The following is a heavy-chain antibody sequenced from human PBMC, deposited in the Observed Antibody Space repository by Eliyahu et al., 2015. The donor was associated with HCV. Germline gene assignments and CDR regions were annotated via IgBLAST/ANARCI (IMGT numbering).Heavy chain of an antibody. CDR3: ARGSSATYNYWTGYNWFDP. CDR1: GGXFSGYY. CDR2: INHXGST. D-gene: IGHD3/OR15-3a*01. J-gene: IGHJ5*02. Sequence: QVQLQQWGAGLLKPSETLSLTCAVYGGXFSGYYXSWXRQPPGKGLEWIGEINHXGSTNYNPSLKSRVTISLDTSKNQFSLKLSSVTAADTAVYYCARGSSATYNYWTGYNWFDPWGQGTLVTVFS. V-gene: IGHV4-34*01.